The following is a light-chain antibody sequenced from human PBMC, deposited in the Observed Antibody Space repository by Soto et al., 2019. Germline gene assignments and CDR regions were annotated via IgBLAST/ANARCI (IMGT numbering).Light chain of an antibody. J-gene: IGKJ3*01. V-gene: IGKV3-15*01. CDR1: QSVSSN. CDR3: QQYGSSSPT. Sequence: EILLTQSPATLSVSPGDRATLSCRASQSVSSNLAWYQQKPGQTPRLLIYGASTRATGVPPRFSGSRSGTEFTLTISSLQSEDFAVYYCQQYGSSSPTFGPGTKVDIK. CDR2: GAS.